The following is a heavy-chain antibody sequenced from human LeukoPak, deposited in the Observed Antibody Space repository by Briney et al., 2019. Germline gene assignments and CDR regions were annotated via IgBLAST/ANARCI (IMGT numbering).Heavy chain of an antibody. J-gene: IGHJ4*02. V-gene: IGHV4-39*01. CDR2: IYYSGST. D-gene: IGHD2-2*01. CDR1: GGSISSSSYY. CDR3: ASLVVVVPAATYYFDY. Sequence: SETLSLTCTVSGGSISSSSYYWGWIRQPPGKGLEWIGSIYYSGSTYYNPSLKSRVTISVDTSKSQFSLKLSSVTAADTAVYYCASLVVVVPAATYYFDYWGQGTLVTVSS.